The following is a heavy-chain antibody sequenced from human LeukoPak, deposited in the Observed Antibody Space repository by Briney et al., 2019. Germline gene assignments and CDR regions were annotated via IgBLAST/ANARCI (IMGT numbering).Heavy chain of an antibody. CDR3: ARDLAWDAFDI. J-gene: IGHJ3*02. V-gene: IGHV3-48*03. Sequence: GGSLRLSCAASGFTFSSYEMNWVRQAPGKGLEWVSYISSSGDTIYYADSLEGRFTISRDNAKNSLYLQMNSLRAEDTAVYYCARDLAWDAFDIWGQGTMVTVSS. CDR2: ISSSGDTI. CDR1: GFTFSSYE.